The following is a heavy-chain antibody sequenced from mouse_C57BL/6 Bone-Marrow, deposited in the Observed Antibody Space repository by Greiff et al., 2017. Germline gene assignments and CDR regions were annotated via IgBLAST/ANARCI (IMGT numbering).Heavy chain of an antibody. Sequence: DVKLVESGGGLVQPGESLKLSCESNEYEFPSHDMSWVRKTPEKRLELVAAINSDGGSTYYPDTMERRFIISRGNTKKTLYLQMSSLRSEDTALYYCARGGVKDAMDYWGQGTSVTVSS. D-gene: IGHD1-3*01. CDR2: INSDGGST. CDR1: EYEFPSHD. V-gene: IGHV5-2*01. J-gene: IGHJ4*01. CDR3: ARGGVKDAMDY.